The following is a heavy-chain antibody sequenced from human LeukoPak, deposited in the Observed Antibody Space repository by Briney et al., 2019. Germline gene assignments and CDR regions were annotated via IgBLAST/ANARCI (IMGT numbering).Heavy chain of an antibody. CDR1: GGSISSYY. V-gene: IGHV4-59*01. Sequence: SETLSLTCTVSGGSISSYYWSWIRQPPGKGLEWIGYICYSGSTNYNPSLKSRVTISVDTSKNQFSLKLSSVTAADTAVYYCAKVGASGYTDYFDYWGQGTLVTVSS. J-gene: IGHJ4*02. D-gene: IGHD3-10*01. CDR2: ICYSGST. CDR3: AKVGASGYTDYFDY.